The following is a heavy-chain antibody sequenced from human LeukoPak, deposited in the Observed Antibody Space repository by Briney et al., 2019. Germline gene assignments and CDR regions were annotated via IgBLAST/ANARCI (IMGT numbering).Heavy chain of an antibody. V-gene: IGHV1-24*01. J-gene: IGHJ1*01. CDR2: FDPEDGET. D-gene: IGHD3-10*01. Sequence: ASVKVSCKVSGYTLTELSMHWVRQAPGKGLEWMGGFDPEDGETIYAQKFQGRVTMTEDTSTDTAYMELSSLRSEDTAVYYCATDFYYGSGRPLFQHWGQGTLVTVSS. CDR3: ATDFYYGSGRPLFQH. CDR1: GYTLTELS.